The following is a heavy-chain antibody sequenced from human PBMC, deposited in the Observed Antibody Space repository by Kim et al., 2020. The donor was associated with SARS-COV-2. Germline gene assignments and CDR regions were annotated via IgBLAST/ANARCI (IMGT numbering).Heavy chain of an antibody. V-gene: IGHV3-23*03. Sequence: GGSLRLSCAASGFTFGSYAMNWVRQAPGKGLEWVSLIYSDGSTTLYAASVKGRFTSSRDNSRNTLFLQMNSLRAEDTALYYCAKGGLRGNGFGDEYLDYWGHGTLVTVSS. CDR1: GFTFGSYA. J-gene: IGHJ4*01. CDR3: AKGGLRGNGFGDEYLDY. CDR2: IYSDGSTT. D-gene: IGHD3-10*01.